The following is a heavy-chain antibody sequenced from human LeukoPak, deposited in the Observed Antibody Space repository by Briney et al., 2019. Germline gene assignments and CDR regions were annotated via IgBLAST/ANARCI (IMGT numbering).Heavy chain of an antibody. D-gene: IGHD6-13*01. V-gene: IGHV3-23*01. CDR2: MSGDATNT. Sequence: GGSLRLSCVASGFTFTTYAMSWVRQAPGKGLEWVSTMSGDATNTYYADSVKGRFTISRDNSKTTLFLQMNSLRAEDTAVYYCAKRTSGSSWYSSDSWGQGTLVTVSS. CDR1: GFTFTTYA. J-gene: IGHJ4*02. CDR3: AKRTSGSSWYSSDS.